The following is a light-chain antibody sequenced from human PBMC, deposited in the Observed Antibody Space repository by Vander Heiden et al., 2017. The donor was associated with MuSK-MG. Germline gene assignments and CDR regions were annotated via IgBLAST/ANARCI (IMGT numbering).Light chain of an antibody. J-gene: IGLJ3*02. CDR3: QSHDSSVSGSRV. CDR1: SSTIGAGYD. Sequence: QSVLTQPPSVSGAPGQRVTISCTGSSSTIGAGYDVHWYQQLPGKAPRLLIYANTNRPSGVPDRFSASKSGTSASLDITGLQAEDEADYYCQSHDSSVSGSRVFGGGTKLTVL. V-gene: IGLV1-40*01. CDR2: ANT.